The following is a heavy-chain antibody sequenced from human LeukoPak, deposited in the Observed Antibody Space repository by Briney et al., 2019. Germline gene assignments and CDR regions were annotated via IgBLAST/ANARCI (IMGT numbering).Heavy chain of an antibody. Sequence: GESLRISCKGSGYSFTSYWICWVRQMPGKGLEWMGRIDPSDSYTNHSPSFQGHVTISADKSISTAYLQWSSLKASDTAMYYCARQGTMVRSFGYWGQGTLVTVFS. CDR2: IDPSDSYT. V-gene: IGHV5-10-1*01. D-gene: IGHD3-10*01. CDR3: ARQGTMVRSFGY. CDR1: GYSFTSYW. J-gene: IGHJ4*02.